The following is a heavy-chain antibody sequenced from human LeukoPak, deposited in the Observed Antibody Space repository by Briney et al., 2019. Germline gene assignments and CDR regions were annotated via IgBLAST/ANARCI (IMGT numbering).Heavy chain of an antibody. D-gene: IGHD3-10*01. CDR2: IIPIFGTA. CDR1: GGTFSSYA. CDR3: ARGPTRITMVRGAPDYYFDY. J-gene: IGHJ4*02. V-gene: IGHV1-69*01. Sequence: SVKVSCKASGGTFSSYAISWVRQAPGQGLEWMGGIIPIFGTANYAQKFQGRVTITADESTSTAYMELSSLRSEDTAVYYCARGPTRITMVRGAPDYYFDYWGQGTLVTVAS.